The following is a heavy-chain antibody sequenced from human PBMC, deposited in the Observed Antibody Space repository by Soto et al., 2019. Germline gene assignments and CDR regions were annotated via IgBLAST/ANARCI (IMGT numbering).Heavy chain of an antibody. CDR2: ISGSGGST. Sequence: EVQLLESGGGLVQPGGSLRLSCAASGFSFSSYSMSWVRQAPGKGLEWVSAISGSGGSTYYADSGKGRFTISRDNSKNTLYLQKNSLRAEDTAIYYYAKDIIAAKHYYDYYGNDVWGQGTPVTVYS. D-gene: IGHD6-13*01. J-gene: IGHJ6*02. CDR1: GFSFSSYS. CDR3: AKDIIAAKHYYDYYGNDV. V-gene: IGHV3-23*01.